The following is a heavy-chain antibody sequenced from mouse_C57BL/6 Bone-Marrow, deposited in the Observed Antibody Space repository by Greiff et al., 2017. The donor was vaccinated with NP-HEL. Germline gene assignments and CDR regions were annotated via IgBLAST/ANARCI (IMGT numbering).Heavy chain of an antibody. CDR2: IYPGGGDT. CDR1: GYAFSSYW. J-gene: IGHJ2*01. CDR3: ARRVTGTGFDS. Sequence: VKLQESGAGLVKPGASVKISCKASGYAFSSYWMNWVKQRPGKGLEWIGQIYPGGGDTNYDGKLKGKATLTADTSSSTAYIQISSLSSEGSAVYFCARRVTGTGFDSWGQGTTLTVSS. V-gene: IGHV1-80*01. D-gene: IGHD4-1*01.